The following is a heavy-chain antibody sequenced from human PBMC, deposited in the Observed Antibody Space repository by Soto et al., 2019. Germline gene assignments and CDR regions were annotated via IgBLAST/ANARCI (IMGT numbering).Heavy chain of an antibody. J-gene: IGHJ2*01. D-gene: IGHD1-20*01. CDR1: GGTFSSYA. V-gene: IGHV1-69*06. CDR3: ARDAQYKQQSLLDWYFDL. CDR2: IIPIFGTA. Sequence: ASVKVSCKASGGTFSSYAISWVRQAPGQGLEWMGGIIPIFGTANYAQKFQGRVTITADKSTSTAYMELSSLRSEDTAVYYCARDAQYKQQSLLDWYFDLWGRGTLVTVSS.